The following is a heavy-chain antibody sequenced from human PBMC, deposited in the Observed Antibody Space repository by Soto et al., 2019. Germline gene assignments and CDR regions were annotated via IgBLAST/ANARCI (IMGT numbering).Heavy chain of an antibody. D-gene: IGHD2-15*01. CDR3: AKDLYEDIVVVVAANYYGMDV. J-gene: IGHJ6*02. Sequence: QVQLVESGGGVVQPGRSLRLSCAASGFTLSSYDMYWVRQAPGKGLEWVAVISYDGSNKLYADSVKGRFTISRDNSKNTLYLQMNSLRVEDTAVYYCAKDLYEDIVVVVAANYYGMDVWGQGTTVTVSS. CDR1: GFTLSSYD. V-gene: IGHV3-30*18. CDR2: ISYDGSNK.